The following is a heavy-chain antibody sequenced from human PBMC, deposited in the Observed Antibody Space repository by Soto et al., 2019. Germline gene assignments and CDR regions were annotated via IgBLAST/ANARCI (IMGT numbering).Heavy chain of an antibody. Sequence: QVQLVQSGAEVKKPGASVKVSCKASGYTFTSYYMNWVRQAPGQGLEWMGIINPSGGSTTYAQKFQGKVTMTRGTSTRTVYMELSSLRSEDTAVYYCARVGGYSYGGVDYWGQGTLVTVSS. CDR2: INPSGGST. D-gene: IGHD5-18*01. CDR3: ARVGGYSYGGVDY. V-gene: IGHV1-46*01. J-gene: IGHJ4*02. CDR1: GYTFTSYY.